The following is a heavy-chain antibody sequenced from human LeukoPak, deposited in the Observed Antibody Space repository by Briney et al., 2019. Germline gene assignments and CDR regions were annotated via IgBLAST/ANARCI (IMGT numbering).Heavy chain of an antibody. J-gene: IGHJ4*01. CDR1: GFSLSDYW. Sequence: GGSLRLSCVGSGFSLSDYWMHWVRQTPGKGLMWVSRITSDGSTTWYADSVKGRFTISRDNAKNTLFLEMNSLRDEDTAVYYCAGDYIWGRLFWGQGTLVTVSS. CDR2: ITSDGSTT. V-gene: IGHV3-74*01. CDR3: AGDYIWGRLF. D-gene: IGHD3-16*01.